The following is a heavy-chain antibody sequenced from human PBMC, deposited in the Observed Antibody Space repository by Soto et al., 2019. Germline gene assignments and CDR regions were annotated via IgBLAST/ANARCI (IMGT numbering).Heavy chain of an antibody. CDR2: XYXXGXT. CDR3: VRDGTKTLRDWFDP. V-gene: IGHV4-4*07. Sequence: SETLSLTCTVSGASISGFYWSWIRKSAGQGLEXIGXXYXXGXTXXXPXXXRRVMMSVDTCKKQCSLKLRSVTAADTAVYYCVRDGTKTLRDWFDPWGQGISVTASS. CDR1: GASISGFY. D-gene: IGHD1-1*01. J-gene: IGHJ5*02.